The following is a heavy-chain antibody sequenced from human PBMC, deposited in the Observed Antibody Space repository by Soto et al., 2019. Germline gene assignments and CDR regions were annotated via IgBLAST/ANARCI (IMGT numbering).Heavy chain of an antibody. D-gene: IGHD3-10*01. CDR2: ISAYNGNT. V-gene: IGHV1-18*04. Sequence: ASVKVSCKASGYTFTSYGISWVRQAPGQGLEWMGWISAYNGNTNYAQKLQGRVTMTTDTSTSTAYMELRSLRSDDTAVYYCARDRRGGNYYGSGSYVDPWGQGTLVTVSS. J-gene: IGHJ5*02. CDR3: ARDRRGGNYYGSGSYVDP. CDR1: GYTFTSYG.